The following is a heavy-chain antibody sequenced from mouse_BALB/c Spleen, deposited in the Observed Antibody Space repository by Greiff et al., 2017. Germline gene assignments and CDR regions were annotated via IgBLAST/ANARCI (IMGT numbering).Heavy chain of an antibody. Sequence: DVKLQESGPGLVKPSQSLSLTCSVTGYSITSGYYWNWIRQFPGNKLEWMGYISYDGSNNYNPSLKNRISITRDTSKNQFFLKLNSVTTEDTATYYCAREDGYYVHFDYWGQGTTLTVSS. J-gene: IGHJ2*01. D-gene: IGHD2-3*01. CDR2: ISYDGSN. V-gene: IGHV3-6*02. CDR1: GYSITSGYY. CDR3: AREDGYYVHFDY.